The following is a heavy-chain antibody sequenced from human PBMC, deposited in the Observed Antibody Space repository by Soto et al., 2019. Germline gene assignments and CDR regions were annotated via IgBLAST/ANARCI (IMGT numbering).Heavy chain of an antibody. CDR2: IDWDDDK. V-gene: IGHV2-70*04. J-gene: IGHJ6*02. Sequence: SGPMLVNPTQTLTLTCTFSGFSLSTSGMRVSWIRRPPGKALEWLARIDWDDDKFYSTSLKTRLTISKDTSKNQVVLTMTNMDPVDTATYYCARDSSSWYLSGLDVWGQGTTVTVSS. D-gene: IGHD6-13*01. CDR1: GFSLSTSGMR. CDR3: ARDSSSWYLSGLDV.